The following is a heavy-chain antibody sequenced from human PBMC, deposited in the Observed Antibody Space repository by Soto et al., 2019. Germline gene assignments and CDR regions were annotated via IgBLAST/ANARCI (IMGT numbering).Heavy chain of an antibody. CDR2: IKQDGSEK. CDR1: GFTFSSYW. D-gene: IGHD2-2*01. V-gene: IGHV3-7*01. J-gene: IGHJ6*02. CDR3: AREPKDIVVVPAWPGSYGMDV. Sequence: RLSCAASGFTFSSYWMSWVRQAPGKGLEWVANIKQDGSEKYYVDSVKGRFTISRDNAKNSLYLQMNSLRAEDTAVYYCAREPKDIVVVPAWPGSYGMDVWGQGTTVTVSS.